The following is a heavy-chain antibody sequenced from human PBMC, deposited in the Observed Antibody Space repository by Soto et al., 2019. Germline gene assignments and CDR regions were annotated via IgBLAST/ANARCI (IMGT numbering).Heavy chain of an antibody. V-gene: IGHV4-59*08. D-gene: IGHD4-4*01. CDR3: ARHDDYTNCFDP. CDR1: GGSISSYY. J-gene: IGHJ5*02. Sequence: NPSETLSLTCTVSGGSISSYYWSWIRQPPGKGLEWIGYTYYSGSTNYNPSLKSRVTISVDTSKNQFSLKLSSVTAADTAVYYCARHDDYTNCFDPWRQGTLVTVPQ. CDR2: TYYSGST.